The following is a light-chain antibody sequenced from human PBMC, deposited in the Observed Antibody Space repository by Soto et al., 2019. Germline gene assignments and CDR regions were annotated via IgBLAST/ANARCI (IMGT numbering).Light chain of an antibody. Sequence: EIVLTQSPATLSLSPGERATLSCRASQSISSSLAWYQQKPGQAPRLLIYDASNRATGIPARFSGRGAETDFTLTISSLEPEDFAVYFCQQRSSWPRATFGLGTKLEI. V-gene: IGKV3-11*01. CDR3: QQRSSWPRAT. J-gene: IGKJ2*01. CDR2: DAS. CDR1: QSISSS.